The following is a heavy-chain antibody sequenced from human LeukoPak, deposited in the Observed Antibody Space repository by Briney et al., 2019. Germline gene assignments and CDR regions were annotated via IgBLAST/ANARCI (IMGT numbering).Heavy chain of an antibody. CDR2: INHSGST. J-gene: IGHJ5*02. Sequence: PSETLSLTCAVYGGSFSGYYWSWIRQPPGKGLEWIGEINHSGSTNYNPSLKSRVTISVDTSKNQFSLKLSSVTAADTAVYYCASPYYYGSGSGFDPWGQGTLVTVSS. V-gene: IGHV4-34*01. D-gene: IGHD3-10*01. CDR1: GGSFSGYY. CDR3: ASPYYYGSGSGFDP.